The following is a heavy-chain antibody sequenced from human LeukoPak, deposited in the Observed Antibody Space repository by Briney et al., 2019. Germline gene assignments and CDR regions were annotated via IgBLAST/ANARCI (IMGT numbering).Heavy chain of an antibody. CDR2: INHSGST. CDR3: ARGGSRTWDYNYSYYMDV. CDR1: GGSFSGYY. Sequence: SETLSLTCAVYGGSFSGYYWSWIRQPPGKRLEWIGEINHSGSTNYNPSLRSRVTISVDTSKNQFSLKLKSVTAADTAVYYCARGGSRTWDYNYSYYMDVWGKGTTVTVSS. J-gene: IGHJ6*03. D-gene: IGHD2-2*01. V-gene: IGHV4-34*01.